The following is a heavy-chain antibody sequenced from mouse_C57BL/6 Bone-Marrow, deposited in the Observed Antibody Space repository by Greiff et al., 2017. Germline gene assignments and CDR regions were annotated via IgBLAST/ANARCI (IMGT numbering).Heavy chain of an antibody. V-gene: IGHV1-63*01. Sequence: VQLQQSGAELVRPGPSVKMSCKASGYTFTNYWIGWAKQRPGHGLAWIGDIYPGGGYTNYNEKFKGKATLTADKSSSTAYMQFSSLTSEDSAIYYCAKYYDYDWYFDVWGTGTTVTVSS. CDR1: GYTFTNYW. CDR2: IYPGGGYT. J-gene: IGHJ1*03. CDR3: AKYYDYDWYFDV. D-gene: IGHD2-4*01.